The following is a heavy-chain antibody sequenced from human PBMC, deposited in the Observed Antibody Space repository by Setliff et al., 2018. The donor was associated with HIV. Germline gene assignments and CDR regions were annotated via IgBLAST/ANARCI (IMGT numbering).Heavy chain of an antibody. D-gene: IGHD1-26*01. Sequence: PSETLSLTCTVSGGSTSSGSYYWTWIRQPAGKGLEWIGHIYTTGSTNYNPSLKSRVTISADTPKNQFSLKLSSVTAADTAVYYCAREGTYSGTYWVRRVASFDIWGQGTMVTVSS. J-gene: IGHJ3*02. V-gene: IGHV4-61*09. CDR3: AREGTYSGTYWVRRVASFDI. CDR1: GGSTSSGSYY. CDR2: IYTTGST.